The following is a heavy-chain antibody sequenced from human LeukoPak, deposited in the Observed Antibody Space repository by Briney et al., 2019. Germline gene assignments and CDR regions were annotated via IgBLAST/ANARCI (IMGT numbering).Heavy chain of an antibody. Sequence: SQTLSLTCTVSGGSISGTGYSGVWIRQPPGKGLEWIGSIYYSGGTYYNPSLKSRVTISADTSKNQFSLKLYSVTAADTAVYYCARYVVYGSGKYYFDYWGQGTLVTVSS. CDR1: GGSISGTGYS. CDR2: IYYSGGT. CDR3: ARYVVYGSGKYYFDY. V-gene: IGHV4-39*01. J-gene: IGHJ4*02. D-gene: IGHD3-10*01.